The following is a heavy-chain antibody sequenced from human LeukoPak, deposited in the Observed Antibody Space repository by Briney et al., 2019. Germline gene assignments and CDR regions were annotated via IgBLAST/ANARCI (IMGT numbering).Heavy chain of an antibody. J-gene: IGHJ5*02. D-gene: IGHD4-17*01. CDR3: ARDQAFSAAGYGDLTDCWFDP. V-gene: IGHV1-2*02. CDR1: GYTFTGYY. Sequence: ASGRVSCKASGYTFTGYYMHWVRQAPGQGLEWMGWINPSSGVTDSEQKFQGGVTMTRDTSISTAYMELSRLRSDDTAVYYCARDQAFSAAGYGDLTDCWFDPWGQGTLVT. CDR2: INPSSGVT.